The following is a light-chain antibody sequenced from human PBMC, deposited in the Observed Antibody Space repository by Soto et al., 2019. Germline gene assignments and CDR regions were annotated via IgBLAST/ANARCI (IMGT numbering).Light chain of an antibody. Sequence: DIQMTQSPSTVSASVGDRVTITCRACQPISSWLAWFRQRPGKAPELLIYAASTLHSGVPSRFSGSGSGTDFALTISGLQPEDFATYYCQQASSFPHTFGQGTRVDIK. J-gene: IGKJ2*01. CDR1: QPISSW. CDR3: QQASSFPHT. V-gene: IGKV1-12*01. CDR2: AAS.